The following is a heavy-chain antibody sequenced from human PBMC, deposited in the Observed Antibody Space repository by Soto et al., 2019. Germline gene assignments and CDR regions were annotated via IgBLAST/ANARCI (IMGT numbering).Heavy chain of an antibody. D-gene: IGHD2-8*01. V-gene: IGHV4-30-2*01. CDR2: IYHSGRT. CDR1: GGSISSGGYS. CDR3: ARGPPNTY. Sequence: QLQLQESGSGLVKPSQTLSLTCAVSGGSISSGGYSWSWIRQPPGKGLEWIGYIYHSGRTYYNPSLKCRVTISVDRSKNQFSLKLSSVTAADTAVYYCARGPPNTYWGQGTLVTVSS. J-gene: IGHJ4*02.